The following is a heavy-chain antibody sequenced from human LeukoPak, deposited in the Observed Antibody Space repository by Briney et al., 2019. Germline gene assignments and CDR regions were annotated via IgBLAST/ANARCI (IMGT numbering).Heavy chain of an antibody. Sequence: GGSLRLSCAASGFTFSSYAMSWVRQAPGKGLEWVSATSGSGGSTYYADSVKGRSTISRDNSKNTLYLQMNSLRAEDTAVYYCAKDIAAMGNYWGQGTLVTVSS. CDR2: TSGSGGST. J-gene: IGHJ4*02. CDR3: AKDIAAMGNY. CDR1: GFTFSSYA. D-gene: IGHD2-2*01. V-gene: IGHV3-23*01.